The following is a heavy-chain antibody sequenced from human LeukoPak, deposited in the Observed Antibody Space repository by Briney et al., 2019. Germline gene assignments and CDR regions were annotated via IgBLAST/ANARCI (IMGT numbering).Heavy chain of an antibody. Sequence: GGSLRLSCAASGFTFSSYSMNWVRQAPGRRLEWVSSISSSGSCIYYADSVKGRFTISRDNAKNSLYLQMNSLRAEDTAVYYCARGSCSSTSCYLHDYWGQGTLVTVSS. J-gene: IGHJ4*02. V-gene: IGHV3-21*01. CDR3: ARGSCSSTSCYLHDY. D-gene: IGHD2-2*01. CDR2: ISSSGSCI. CDR1: GFTFSSYS.